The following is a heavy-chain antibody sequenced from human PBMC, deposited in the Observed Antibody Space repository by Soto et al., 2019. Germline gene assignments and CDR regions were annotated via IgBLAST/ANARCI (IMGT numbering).Heavy chain of an antibody. CDR3: ARSYSSSSYFDY. Sequence: HGESLKISCKGSGYSFTIYWIAWARQMPGKGLEWMGMIYPGDSDTRYSPSFQGQVTISADKSITTAYLQWSSLSASDTAMYYCARSYSSSSYFDYWGQGALVTVSS. CDR1: GYSFTIYW. J-gene: IGHJ4*02. D-gene: IGHD6-6*01. V-gene: IGHV5-51*01. CDR2: IYPGDSDT.